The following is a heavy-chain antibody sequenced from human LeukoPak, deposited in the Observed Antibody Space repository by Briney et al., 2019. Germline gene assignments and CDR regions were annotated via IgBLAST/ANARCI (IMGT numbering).Heavy chain of an antibody. Sequence: GGSLRLSCTAFGLSFDTFSMHWVRQIPGKGLEWVAVISYDGSNKYYADSVKGRFTISRDNSKNTLYLQMNSLRAEDTAVYDCARSGGLLDAFDIWGQGTMVTVSS. J-gene: IGHJ3*02. D-gene: IGHD3-16*01. CDR1: GLSFDTFS. CDR3: ARSGGLLDAFDI. CDR2: ISYDGSNK. V-gene: IGHV3-30-3*01.